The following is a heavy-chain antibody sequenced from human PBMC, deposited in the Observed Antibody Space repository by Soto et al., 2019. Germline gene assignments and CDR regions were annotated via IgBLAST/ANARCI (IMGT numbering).Heavy chain of an antibody. CDR2: ISRSGSYI. Sequence: EVQLVEYGGSLVKPGGSLRLSCAASGFTFSSYSMNWVRQAPGKGLEWVSCISRSGSYIYYGDSVKGRFTISRDNAKNSLYLQMNSLRAEDTAVYYCARENGDYPLDAFDVWGQGTMVTVSS. J-gene: IGHJ3*01. V-gene: IGHV3-21*01. CDR1: GFTFSSYS. D-gene: IGHD4-17*01. CDR3: ARENGDYPLDAFDV.